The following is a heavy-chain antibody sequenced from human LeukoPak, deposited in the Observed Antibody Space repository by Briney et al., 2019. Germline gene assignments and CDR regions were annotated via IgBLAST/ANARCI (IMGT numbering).Heavy chain of an antibody. CDR3: ARASYYYGSGSYLRYNWFGP. Sequence: SVKVSCKASGGTFSSYAISWVRQAPGQGLEWMGGIIPIFGTANYAQKFQGRVTITADKSTSTAYMELSSLRSEDTAVYYCARASYYYGSGSYLRYNWFGPWGQGTLVTVSS. CDR2: IIPIFGTA. V-gene: IGHV1-69*06. J-gene: IGHJ5*02. D-gene: IGHD3-10*01. CDR1: GGTFSSYA.